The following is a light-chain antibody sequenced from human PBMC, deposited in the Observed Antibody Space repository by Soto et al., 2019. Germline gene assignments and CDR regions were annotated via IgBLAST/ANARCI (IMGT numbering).Light chain of an antibody. V-gene: IGLV1-40*01. CDR2: VST. J-gene: IGLJ3*02. Sequence: QSVLTQPPSVSGAPGQRVTISCTGSSSNIGAGYDVHWYQQLPGTAPKLLIYVSTNRPSGVPDRFSGSKSDTSASLAITGLQAEDEADYYCQSFDTSLGGSRVFGGGTKLTVL. CDR1: SSNIGAGYD. CDR3: QSFDTSLGGSRV.